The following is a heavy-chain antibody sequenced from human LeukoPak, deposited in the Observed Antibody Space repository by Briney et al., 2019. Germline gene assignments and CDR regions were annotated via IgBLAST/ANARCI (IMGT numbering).Heavy chain of an antibody. V-gene: IGHV4-4*07. D-gene: IGHD6-13*01. CDR1: GDSISSYY. Sequence: SETLSLTCTVSGDSISSYYWSWIRQPAGKGLEWIGRIYTSGSTNYNPSLKSRVTMSVDTSKNQFSLKLSSVTAADTAVYYCASPRIAAAGKGDFDYWGQGTLVTVSS. J-gene: IGHJ4*02. CDR3: ASPRIAAAGKGDFDY. CDR2: IYTSGST.